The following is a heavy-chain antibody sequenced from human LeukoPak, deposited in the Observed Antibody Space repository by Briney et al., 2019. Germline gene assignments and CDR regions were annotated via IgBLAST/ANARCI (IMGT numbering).Heavy chain of an antibody. J-gene: IGHJ4*02. V-gene: IGHV1-2*04. CDR1: GYTFTGYY. D-gene: IGHD3-10*01. CDR2: INPNSGGT. Sequence: GASVKVSCKASGYTFTGYYMHWVRQAPGQGLEWMGRINPNSGGTNYAQKFQGWVTMTRDTSISTAYMELSRLRSDDTAVYYCARAERFGELLGLYWGQGTLVTVSS. CDR3: ARAERFGELLGLY.